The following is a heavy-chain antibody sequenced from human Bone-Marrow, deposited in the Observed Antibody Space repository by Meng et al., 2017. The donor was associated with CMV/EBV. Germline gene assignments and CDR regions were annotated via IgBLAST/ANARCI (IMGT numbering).Heavy chain of an antibody. CDR1: GYTFTGYY. J-gene: IGHJ6*02. CDR3: ARVSGYCSYTSCQWVGGEGHYYYGMDV. V-gene: IGHV1-2*02. D-gene: IGHD2-2*01. CDR2: INPNSGGT. Sequence: ASVKVSCKASGYTFTGYYMHWVRQAPGQGLEWMGWINPNSGGTNYAQKFQGRVTMTRDTSISTAYMELSRLRSDDTAVYYCARVSGYCSYTSCQWVGGEGHYYYGMDVWGQGTTVTVSS.